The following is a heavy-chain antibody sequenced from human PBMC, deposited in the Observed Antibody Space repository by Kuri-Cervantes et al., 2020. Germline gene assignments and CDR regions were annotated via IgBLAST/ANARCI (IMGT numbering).Heavy chain of an antibody. CDR3: AKSSRQWLRAFDI. D-gene: IGHD6-19*01. V-gene: IGHV3-21*04. CDR1: GFTFSSYS. CDR2: ISSSSSYI. Sequence: LSLTCAASGFTFSSYSMNWVRQAPGKGLEWVSSISSSSSYIYYADSVKGRFTISRDNAKNTLYLQMNSLRAEDTAVYYCAKSSRQWLRAFDIWGQGTMVTVSS. J-gene: IGHJ3*02.